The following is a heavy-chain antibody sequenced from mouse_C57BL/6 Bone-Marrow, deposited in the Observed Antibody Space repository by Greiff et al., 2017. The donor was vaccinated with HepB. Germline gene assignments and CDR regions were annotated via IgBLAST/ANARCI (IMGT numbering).Heavy chain of an antibody. D-gene: IGHD1-1*02. Sequence: QVQLQQPGAELVKPGASVKMSCKASGYTFTSYTMHWVKQRPGQGLEWIGYINPSSGYTKYNQKFKDKATLTADKSSSTAYMQLSSLTSEDSAVYYCARDEGYGLFDYWGQGTTLTVSS. V-gene: IGHV1S26*01. CDR1: GYTFTSYT. J-gene: IGHJ2*01. CDR2: INPSSGYT. CDR3: ARDEGYGLFDY.